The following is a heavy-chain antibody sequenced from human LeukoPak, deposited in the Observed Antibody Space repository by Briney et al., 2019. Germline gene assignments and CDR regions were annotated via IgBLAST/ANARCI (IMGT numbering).Heavy chain of an antibody. V-gene: IGHV4-4*07. CDR3: ARVNSETYYYDSGGYYYSDY. CDR2: LYTSGST. CDR1: GGSISSYY. D-gene: IGHD3-22*01. J-gene: IGHJ4*02. Sequence: SETLSLTCTVSGGSISSYYWSWIRQPPGKGLEWIGRLYTSGSTNYNPSLKSRVTMSVDTSTNQFSLKLSSVTAADTAVYYCARVNSETYYYDSGGYYYSDYWGQGTLVTVSS.